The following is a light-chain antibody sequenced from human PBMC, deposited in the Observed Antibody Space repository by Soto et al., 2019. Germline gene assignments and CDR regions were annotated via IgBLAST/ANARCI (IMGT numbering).Light chain of an antibody. CDR1: QSVSSSY. Sequence: EIVLTQSPGTLSLSPGERATLSCRASQSVSSSYLAWYQQKPGQAPRLLIYGASSRATGIPDKFSGSGSGTDFNPTISRLEPEDFAVYYCKQYGSSPPFTFGPGTKVDIK. V-gene: IGKV3-20*01. J-gene: IGKJ3*01. CDR3: KQYGSSPPFT. CDR2: GAS.